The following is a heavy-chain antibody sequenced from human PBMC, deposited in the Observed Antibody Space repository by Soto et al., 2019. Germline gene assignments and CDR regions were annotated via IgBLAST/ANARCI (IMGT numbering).Heavy chain of an antibody. CDR2: IDSRGKT. V-gene: IGHV4-4*07. CDR1: GGSINGYY. J-gene: IGHJ3*02. CDR3: AKDESGAADI. Sequence: SETLSLTCTVSGGSINGYYCNCIRQSAWKGLEWIVRIDSRGKTNYTPSLKSRVTMSIDTSKNQFSLSLRFVTAADSAVYFCAKDESGAADIWGQGTMVTVSS. D-gene: IGHD7-27*01.